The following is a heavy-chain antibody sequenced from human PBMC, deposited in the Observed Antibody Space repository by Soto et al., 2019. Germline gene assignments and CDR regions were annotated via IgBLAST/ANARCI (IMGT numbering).Heavy chain of an antibody. D-gene: IGHD6-19*01. CDR3: ARRQWHQYGMDV. V-gene: IGHV3-33*01. CDR2: IWYDGTNK. Sequence: QVQLVESGGGVVHPGTSLRLSCAASGFNFSTYGMHWVRQAPGKGLEWVAVIWYDGTNKGYSDSVKGRFTISRDNSKNTLYLQMNSLSAEDTAIYYCARRQWHQYGMDVWGQGTTVTVSS. J-gene: IGHJ6*02. CDR1: GFNFSTYG.